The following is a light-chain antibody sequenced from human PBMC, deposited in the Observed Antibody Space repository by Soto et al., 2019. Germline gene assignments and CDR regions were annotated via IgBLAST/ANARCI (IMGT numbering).Light chain of an antibody. CDR2: GAS. CDR3: QQYNNWPPIT. V-gene: IGKV3-20*01. J-gene: IGKJ5*01. CDR1: QSVSSSY. Sequence: EIVLTQSPGTLSLSPGERATLSCRASQSVSSSYLAWYQQKPGQAPRPLIYGASSRATGIPDRFSGSGSGTEFTLTISSLQSEDFAVYYCQQYNNWPPITFGQGTRLEIK.